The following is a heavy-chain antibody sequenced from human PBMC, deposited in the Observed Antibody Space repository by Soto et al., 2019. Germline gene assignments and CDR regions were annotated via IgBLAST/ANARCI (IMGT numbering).Heavy chain of an antibody. Sequence: QVQLQESGPGLVKPSQTLSLTCTVSGGSISSGDYYWSWIRQPPGKGLEWIGYIYHSGRTFYKPSLKSRVSISVDTSKNQFSLNLSSMTAADTAVYYCARVGTFFGSPVPRFDPWGQGTLVTVSS. V-gene: IGHV4-30-4*01. CDR3: ARVGTFFGSPVPRFDP. CDR2: IYHSGRT. J-gene: IGHJ5*02. D-gene: IGHD3-3*01. CDR1: GGSISSGDYY.